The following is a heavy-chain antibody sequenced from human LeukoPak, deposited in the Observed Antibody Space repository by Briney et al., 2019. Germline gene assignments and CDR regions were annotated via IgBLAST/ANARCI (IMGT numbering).Heavy chain of an antibody. J-gene: IGHJ4*02. CDR3: ARHFGIGMAQLYFDY. Sequence: IPSETLSLTCTASACSISRYYWSWIRQPPGKGLEWIGYIYYSGSTNYNPSLKSRVTISVDTSKNQFSLSLSSVTAADTAVYHCARHFGIGMAQLYFDYWGQGTLVTVSS. CDR2: IYYSGST. V-gene: IGHV4-59*08. CDR1: ACSISRYY. D-gene: IGHD1-26*01.